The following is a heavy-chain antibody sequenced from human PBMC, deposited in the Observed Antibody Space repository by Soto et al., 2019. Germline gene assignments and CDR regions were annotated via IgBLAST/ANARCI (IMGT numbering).Heavy chain of an antibody. D-gene: IGHD3-22*01. CDR3: ARGVVYYYDSSGYRNWFDP. CDR2: IHHTGAT. V-gene: IGHV4-39*07. Sequence: SETLSLTCTVTGGSMTRRNHYWGWVRQPPGKGLEWVASIHHTGATYYNPSLRARITMSVDTSNNRFSLSLTSVTAADTATYYCARGVVYYYDSSGYRNWFDPWGQGTLVTVSS. CDR1: GGSMTRRNHY. J-gene: IGHJ5*02.